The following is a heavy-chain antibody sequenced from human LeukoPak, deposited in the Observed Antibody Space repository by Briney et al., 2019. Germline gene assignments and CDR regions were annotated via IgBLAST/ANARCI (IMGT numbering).Heavy chain of an antibody. CDR3: AGSIAYCGGDCRLGDY. Sequence: GGSLRLSCAASGFAFRSYGMTWVRQAPGKGLEWVSVIFSVGTEYYADSVKGRFTISRDNSKNTLYLQMNNLRPEDTAVYYCAGSIAYCGGDCRLGDYWGQGTLVTVSS. D-gene: IGHD2-21*02. CDR2: IFSVGTE. J-gene: IGHJ4*02. CDR1: GFAFRSYG. V-gene: IGHV3-66*01.